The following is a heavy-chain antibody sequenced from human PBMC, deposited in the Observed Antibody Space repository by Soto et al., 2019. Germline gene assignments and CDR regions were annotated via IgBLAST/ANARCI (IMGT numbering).Heavy chain of an antibody. D-gene: IGHD3-3*01. V-gene: IGHV2-5*02. CDR3: AHRATMTIFGLIIDNGIWFDP. J-gene: IGHJ5*02. Sequence: QINLIESGPTLVKPTQTLTLTCTFSGFSLSTSGAAVGWVRQPPGRALEWLALIYWDGDKRYNASLGNRLTITKDTSMTQVVLTLANVDRADTATYYCAHRATMTIFGLIIDNGIWFDPWGQGTRVIVSS. CDR2: IYWDGDK. CDR1: GFSLSTSGAA.